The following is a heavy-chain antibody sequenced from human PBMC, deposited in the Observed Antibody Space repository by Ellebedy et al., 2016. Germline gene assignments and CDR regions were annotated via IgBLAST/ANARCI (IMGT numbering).Heavy chain of an antibody. CDR1: GFDFSLFG. D-gene: IGHD2/OR15-2a*01. Sequence: GESLKISCAASGFDFSLFGMHWVRQAPGKGLEWVAVISYDGSQTIYADSVKGRFTVSRDNSKNTLNLHVTGLRPEDTALYYCAKDFYESAQSFYYGLDVWGQGTTVTVSS. J-gene: IGHJ6*02. CDR3: AKDFYESAQSFYYGLDV. V-gene: IGHV3-30*18. CDR2: ISYDGSQT.